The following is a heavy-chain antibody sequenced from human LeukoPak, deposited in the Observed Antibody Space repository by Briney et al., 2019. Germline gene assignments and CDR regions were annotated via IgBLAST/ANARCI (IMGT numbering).Heavy chain of an antibody. CDR3: ASGGRGLPRRFDY. D-gene: IGHD1-26*01. Sequence: SETLSLTCTVSGGSISSYYWSWIRQPPGKGLEWIGYIYYSGGTNYNPSLKSRVTISVDTSKNQFSLKLSSVTAADTAVYYCASGGRGLPRRFDYWGQGTLVTVSS. V-gene: IGHV4-59*01. CDR2: IYYSGGT. CDR1: GGSISSYY. J-gene: IGHJ4*02.